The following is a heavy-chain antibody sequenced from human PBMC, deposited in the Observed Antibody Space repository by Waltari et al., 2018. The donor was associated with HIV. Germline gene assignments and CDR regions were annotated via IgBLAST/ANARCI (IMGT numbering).Heavy chain of an antibody. CDR2: FDPEDGEI. CDR1: GSSLRELS. CDR3: ATASRVVVTDRAAFDY. J-gene: IGHJ4*02. V-gene: IGHV1-24*01. D-gene: IGHD2-21*02. Sequence: QVQLVQSGAEVKKPGASVQVSCKVSGSSLRELSLHWVRQAPGTGPEWMGGFDPEDGEIIYAQHFQGRVTMTEDTSTDTAYMELSSLRSEDTAVYYCATASRVVVTDRAAFDYWGQGTLVTVSS.